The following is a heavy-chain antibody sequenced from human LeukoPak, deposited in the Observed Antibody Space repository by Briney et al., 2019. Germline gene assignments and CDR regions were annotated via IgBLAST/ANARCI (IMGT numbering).Heavy chain of an antibody. CDR1: GGSFSGHY. CDR2: INHSGST. V-gene: IGHV4-34*01. D-gene: IGHD3-3*01. J-gene: IGHJ6*03. Sequence: PSETLSLTCAVYGGSFSGHYWSWIRQPPGKGLEWIGEINHSGSTNYNPSLKRRGTILVDTSKNQFSLKLSSVTAADTAVYYCAREWSNYDFWSGYASYYYMDVWGKGTTVTVSS. CDR3: AREWSNYDFWSGYASYYYMDV.